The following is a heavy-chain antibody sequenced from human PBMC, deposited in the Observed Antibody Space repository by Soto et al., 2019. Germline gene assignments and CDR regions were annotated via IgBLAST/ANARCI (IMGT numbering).Heavy chain of an antibody. CDR1: GYSFTSYW. Sequence: PGESLKISCKGSGYSFTSYWISWVRQMPGKGLEWMGRIDPSDSYTNYSPSFQGHVTISADKSISTAYLQWSSLKASDTAMYYCARHVLLEMVYAIPKSAAFDIWGKEKMFPVSS. D-gene: IGHD2-8*01. CDR2: IDPSDSYT. J-gene: IGHJ3*02. CDR3: ARHVLLEMVYAIPKSAAFDI. V-gene: IGHV5-10-1*01.